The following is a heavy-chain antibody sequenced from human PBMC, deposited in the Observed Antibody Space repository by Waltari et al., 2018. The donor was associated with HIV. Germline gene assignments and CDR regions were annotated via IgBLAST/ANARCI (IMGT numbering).Heavy chain of an antibody. Sequence: EVQLVESGGGLVQAGGSLRLSCAASGFTFSSHWMHWVRQAPGKGLVWVARSNGDGRGTSYADSVRGRFSISRENAENSLHLHMNSVRPEDTGLYYCTREGVETTAPADYWGQGTLVTVSS. J-gene: IGHJ4*02. CDR3: TREGVETTAPADY. CDR2: SNGDGRGT. CDR1: GFTFSSHW. D-gene: IGHD4-17*01. V-gene: IGHV3-74*01.